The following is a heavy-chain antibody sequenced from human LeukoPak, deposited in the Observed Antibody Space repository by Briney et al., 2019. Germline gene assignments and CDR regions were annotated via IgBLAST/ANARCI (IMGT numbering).Heavy chain of an antibody. CDR1: GFTFSIYG. J-gene: IGHJ6*03. V-gene: IGHV3-21*01. D-gene: IGHD3-10*01. CDR2: ISSTGGDI. CDR3: ATDDRDYYYYYMDV. Sequence: PGGSLRHSCAASGFTFSIYGMNWVRQAPGKGLEWVSSISSTGGDIYYADSVRGRFTISRDNAKNSLYLQLNRLRAEDTAVYFCATDDRDYYYYYMDVWGKGTTLTVSS.